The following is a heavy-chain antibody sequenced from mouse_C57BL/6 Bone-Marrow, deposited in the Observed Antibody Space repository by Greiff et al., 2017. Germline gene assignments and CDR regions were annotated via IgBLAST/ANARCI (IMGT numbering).Heavy chain of an antibody. CDR1: GYTFTSYW. CDR3: ARWPFFDY. Sequence: VQLKQPGAELVKPGASVKLSCKASGYTFTSYWMHWVKQSHGKSLEWIGVINPYNGGTSYNQKFKGKATLTVDKSSSTAYMELNSLTSEDSAVYYCARWPFFDYWGQGTTLTVSS. CDR2: INPYNGGT. V-gene: IGHV1-19*01. J-gene: IGHJ2*01.